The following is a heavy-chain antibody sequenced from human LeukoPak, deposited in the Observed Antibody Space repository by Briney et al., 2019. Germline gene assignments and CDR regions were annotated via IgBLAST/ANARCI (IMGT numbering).Heavy chain of an antibody. V-gene: IGHV3-30*02. CDR1: GFTFSSYG. CDR2: TRYDGSNK. Sequence: GSLRLSCAASGFTFSSYGMHWVRQAPGKGLEWVAFTRYDGSNKYYADSVKGRFTISRDNSKNTLYLQMNSLRAEDTAVYYCATYGSGSYYRFDYWGQGTLVTVSS. CDR3: ATYGSGSYYRFDY. D-gene: IGHD3-10*01. J-gene: IGHJ4*02.